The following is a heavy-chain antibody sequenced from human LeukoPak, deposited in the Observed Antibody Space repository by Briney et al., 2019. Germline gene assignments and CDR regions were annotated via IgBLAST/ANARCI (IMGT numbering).Heavy chain of an antibody. J-gene: IGHJ3*02. CDR1: GFTVSSNY. V-gene: IGHV3-53*01. CDR2: IYSGGST. CDR3: ARVVVVAAEGQLDAFDI. Sequence: GGSLRLSCAASGFTVSSNYMSWVRQAPGKGLEWVSVIYSGGSTYYADSVKGRFTISRDNSKNTLYLQMNSLRAEDTAVYYCARVVVVAAEGQLDAFDIWGQGTRGTVSS. D-gene: IGHD2-15*01.